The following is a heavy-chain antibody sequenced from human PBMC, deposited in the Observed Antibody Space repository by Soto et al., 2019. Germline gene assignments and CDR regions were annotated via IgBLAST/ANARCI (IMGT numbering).Heavy chain of an antibody. V-gene: IGHV1-69*01. CDR3: ARGVRTGFYGMDV. CDR1: GGTLSNYA. D-gene: IGHD3-10*01. CDR2: IIPIFGTS. J-gene: IGHJ6*02. Sequence: QVQLVQSGAEVKKPGSSVKVSCKASGGTLSNYALSWLRQAPGQGLEWVGGIIPIFGTSNYAQKFQGRLTVTADESTSTAYMELSSVTSEDTAVYYCARGVRTGFYGMDVWGQGTTVTFSS.